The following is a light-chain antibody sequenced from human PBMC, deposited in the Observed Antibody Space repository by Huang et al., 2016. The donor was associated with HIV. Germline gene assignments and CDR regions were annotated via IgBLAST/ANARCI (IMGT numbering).Light chain of an antibody. Sequence: EIVLTQAPGTLSLSPGERATLSCRASQSVSSNYLAWYQQKPGQAPRLLIHGASSRATGIPDRFSGSGSGTDFTLTISRLEPEDFAMYYCQQYGSSSWTFGQGTNVEIK. CDR2: GAS. CDR1: QSVSSNY. V-gene: IGKV3-20*01. J-gene: IGKJ1*01. CDR3: QQYGSSSWT.